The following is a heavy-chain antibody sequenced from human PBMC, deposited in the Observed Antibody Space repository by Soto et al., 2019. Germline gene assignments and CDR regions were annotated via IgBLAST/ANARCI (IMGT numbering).Heavy chain of an antibody. V-gene: IGHV4-59*01. CDR3: ARDFYDSVGYTWFDS. Sequence: SSETLSLTCTVSGDTSTSYYWGWIRQAPGKGLEWIGHIHNSGTSTHNPSLNGRVTISIDMSKKQFSLKLTSLTSADTAVYHCARDFYDSVGYTWFDSWSQGTLVTVSS. J-gene: IGHJ5*01. CDR1: GDTSTSYY. CDR2: IHNSGTS. D-gene: IGHD3-22*01.